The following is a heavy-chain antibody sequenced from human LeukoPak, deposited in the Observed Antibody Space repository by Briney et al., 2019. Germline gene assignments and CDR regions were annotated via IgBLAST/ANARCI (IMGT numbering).Heavy chain of an antibody. D-gene: IGHD3-10*01. J-gene: IGHJ5*01. CDR2: IKEDGSAT. V-gene: IGHV3-7*01. Sequence: GGSLRLSCAASRFTFSSFWMCWVRQAPGKGLEWVANIKEDGSATYYVDSVRGRFTISRDNRENSLYLHLNSLGVEDTAVYYCARGSVVDESGSYYRWFDLWGQGSLVTVS. CDR1: RFTFSSFW. CDR3: ARGSVVDESGSYYRWFDL.